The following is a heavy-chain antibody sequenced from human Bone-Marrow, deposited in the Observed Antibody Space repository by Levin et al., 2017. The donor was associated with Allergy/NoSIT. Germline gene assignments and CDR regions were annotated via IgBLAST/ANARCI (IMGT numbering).Heavy chain of an antibody. CDR3: ARAVAYDSSGYYSLDY. CDR2: ISSSGSTI. CDR1: GFTFSSYE. D-gene: IGHD3-22*01. J-gene: IGHJ4*02. Sequence: GGSLRLSCAASGFTFSSYEMNWVRQAPGKGLEWVSYISSSGSTIYYADSVKGRFTISRDNAKNSLYLQMNSLRAEDTAVYYCARAVAYDSSGYYSLDYWGQGTLVTVSS. V-gene: IGHV3-48*03.